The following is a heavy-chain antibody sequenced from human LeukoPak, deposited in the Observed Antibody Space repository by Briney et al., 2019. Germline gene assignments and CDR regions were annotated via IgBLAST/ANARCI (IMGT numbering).Heavy chain of an antibody. CDR3: ARVYCSSTSCYRGWFDP. CDR2: IYYSGST. CDR1: GGSISSSSYY. V-gene: IGHV4-39*07. Sequence: SETLSLTCTVSGGSISSSSYYWGWIRQPPGKGLEWIGSIYYSGSTYYNPSLKSRVTISVDTSKNQFSLKLSSVTAADTAMYYCARVYCSSTSCYRGWFDPWGQGTLVTVSS. J-gene: IGHJ5*02. D-gene: IGHD2-2*01.